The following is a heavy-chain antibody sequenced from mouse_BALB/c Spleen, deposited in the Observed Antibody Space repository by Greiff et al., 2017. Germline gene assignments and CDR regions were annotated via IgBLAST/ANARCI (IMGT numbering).Heavy chain of an antibody. J-gene: IGHJ4*01. CDR2: IDPETGGT. Sequence: QVQLQQSGAELVRPGASVTLSCKASGYTFTDYEMHWVKQTPVHGLEWIGAIDPETGGTAYNQKFKGKATLTADKSSSTAYMELRSLTSEDSAVYYCASPLLSSYAMDYWGQGTSVTVSS. CDR1: GYTFTDYE. V-gene: IGHV1-15*01. D-gene: IGHD2-10*01. CDR3: ASPLLSSYAMDY.